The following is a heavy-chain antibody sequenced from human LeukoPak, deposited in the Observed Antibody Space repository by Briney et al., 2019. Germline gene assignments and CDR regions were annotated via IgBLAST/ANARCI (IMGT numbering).Heavy chain of an antibody. CDR3: ATGNYYDSRGYYTFGH. V-gene: IGHV3-74*01. J-gene: IGHJ4*02. CDR2: INGDGSTT. Sequence: SGGSLRLSCAASGFAFNKYWMHWVRQTSGKGLVWVSRINGDGSTTSYADSVKGGFTISRDNAKNTLYLQMSSLRAEDTAVYYCATGNYYDSRGYYTFGHWGQGTLVTVSS. D-gene: IGHD3-22*01. CDR1: GFAFNKYW.